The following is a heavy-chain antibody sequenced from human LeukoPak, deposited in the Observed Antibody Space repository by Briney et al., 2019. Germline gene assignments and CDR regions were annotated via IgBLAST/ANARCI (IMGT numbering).Heavy chain of an antibody. CDR1: GGSISNYY. J-gene: IGHJ5*02. CDR2: IYYSGTT. Sequence: SETLSLTCIVSGGSISNYYWSWIRQPPGKGLEWIGYIYYSGTTNYSPSLKSRVTISVDTSKNQFSLKLSSVTAADTAVYYCAKADPVPMIVVPNWFDPWGQGTLVTVSS. D-gene: IGHD3-22*01. CDR3: AKADPVPMIVVPNWFDP. V-gene: IGHV4-59*01.